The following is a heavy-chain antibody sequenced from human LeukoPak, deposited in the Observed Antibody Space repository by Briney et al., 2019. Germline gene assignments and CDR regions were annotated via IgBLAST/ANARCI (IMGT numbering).Heavy chain of an antibody. CDR3: ARVYYYDSSGYFENWFDP. CDR1: GFTFTNYN. Sequence: ASVKVSCKASGFTFTNYNMHWVRQAPGQGLEWMGIINPSGGSTNYAQNSQARVTMTRDTSTSTVYMELSSLRSEDTAVYYCARVYYYDSSGYFENWFDPWAREPWSPSPQ. V-gene: IGHV1-46*01. D-gene: IGHD3-22*01. J-gene: IGHJ5*02. CDR2: INPSGGST.